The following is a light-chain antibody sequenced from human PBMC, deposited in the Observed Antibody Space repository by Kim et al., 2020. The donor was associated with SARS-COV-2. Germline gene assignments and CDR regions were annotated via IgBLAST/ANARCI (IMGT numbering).Light chain of an antibody. CDR3: QHYSISPPYT. V-gene: IGKV3-20*01. CDR1: QSFSSMY. CDR2: SGS. Sequence: EIVLTQSPGTLSLSPGERATLSCRASQSFSSMYLAWHQQQPGQAPSLLIYSGSSRTTGIPDRFSGSGSGTVFSLTISRLESEDFGLYYCQHYSISPPYTCGQGNKLEI. J-gene: IGKJ2*01.